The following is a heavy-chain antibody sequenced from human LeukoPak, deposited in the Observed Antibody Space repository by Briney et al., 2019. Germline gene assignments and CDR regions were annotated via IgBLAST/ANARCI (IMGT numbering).Heavy chain of an antibody. D-gene: IGHD6-19*01. CDR3: ARGWGTSGWYVPTI. CDR1: GFTFSSYD. CDR2: IGSAGNT. Sequence: GGSLRLSCAASGFTFSSYDMHWVRQATGKGLEWVSTIGSAGNTYYPTSVKGRFTISRENVKNSLYLHMNSLRAGDTAVYYCARGWGTSGWYVPTIWGQGTMDTVSS. V-gene: IGHV3-13*04. J-gene: IGHJ3*02.